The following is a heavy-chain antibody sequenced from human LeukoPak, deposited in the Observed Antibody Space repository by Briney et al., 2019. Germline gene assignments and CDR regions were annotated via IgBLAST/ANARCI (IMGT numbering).Heavy chain of an antibody. Sequence: PGGSLRLSCAASGFTFGTFWMHWVRQAPGKGLVWVSRINTDGSDTTYADSVKGRFTISRDNAKNSLYLQMNSLRAEDTAVYYCARVWSRAFDIWGQGTMVTVSS. CDR1: GFTFGTFW. J-gene: IGHJ3*02. V-gene: IGHV3-74*01. CDR3: ARVWSRAFDI. D-gene: IGHD2-8*02. CDR2: INTDGSDT.